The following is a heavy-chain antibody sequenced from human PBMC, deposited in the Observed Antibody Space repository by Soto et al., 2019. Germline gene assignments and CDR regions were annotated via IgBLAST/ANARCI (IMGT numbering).Heavy chain of an antibody. V-gene: IGHV3-72*01. D-gene: IGHD3-3*01. CDR2: SRNRVKSFTT. Sequence: EVPLVESGGGLVQPGGSLRLSCAASGFTLSDHYLDWVRQAPGKGLEWVGRSRNRVKSFTTAYAASVRGRFTFSRDDSTNSLYLPMNSLKTDDTAVYYCARASTPDSTGYDYWGQGTLVTVSS. CDR1: GFTLSDHY. CDR3: ARASTPDSTGYDY. J-gene: IGHJ4*02.